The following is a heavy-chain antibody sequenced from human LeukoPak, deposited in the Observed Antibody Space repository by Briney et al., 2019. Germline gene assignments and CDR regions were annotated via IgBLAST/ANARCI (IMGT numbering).Heavy chain of an antibody. CDR3: ARDPGVGRLHETKP. V-gene: IGHV3-21*01. CDR1: GFTFSSYN. Sequence: GGSLRLSCVGSGFTFSSYNMNWVRQAPGKGLEWESSISSSSGYIYYADSLKGRFTISRDNAKNSLYLQMNSLRAEDTALYYCARDPGVGRLHETKPWGQGTLVIVSS. CDR2: ISSSSGYI. J-gene: IGHJ4*02. D-gene: IGHD5-24*01.